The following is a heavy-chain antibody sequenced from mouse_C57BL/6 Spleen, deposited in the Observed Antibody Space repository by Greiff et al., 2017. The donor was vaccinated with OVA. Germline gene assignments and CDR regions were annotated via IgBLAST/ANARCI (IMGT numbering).Heavy chain of an antibody. CDR3: ARGGGLRRHYYAMDY. CDR2: IHPNSGST. J-gene: IGHJ4*01. D-gene: IGHD2-4*01. CDR1: GYTFTSYW. Sequence: QVQLQQPGAELVKPGASVKLSCKASGYTFTSYWMHWVKQRPGQGLEWIGMIHPNSGSTNYNEKFKSKATLTVDKSSSTAYMQLSSLTSEDSAVYYCARGGGLRRHYYAMDYWGQGTSVTVSS. V-gene: IGHV1-64*01.